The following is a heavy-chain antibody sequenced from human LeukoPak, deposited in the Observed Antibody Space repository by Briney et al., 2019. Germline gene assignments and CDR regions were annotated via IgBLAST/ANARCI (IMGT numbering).Heavy chain of an antibody. CDR2: IHPSVTT. D-gene: IGHD6-25*01. CDR3: ARESGRRLAD. Sequence: SETLSLTCDVSGFSIRQGYYWVWIRQPAGQGLEWIGSIHPSVTTFYNSSLNSRITMTIDAPKNEFYLGLTFASDGDTAVYFCARESGRRLADWGQGTLVTVSS. J-gene: IGHJ4*02. CDR1: GFSIRQGYY. V-gene: IGHV4-38-2*02.